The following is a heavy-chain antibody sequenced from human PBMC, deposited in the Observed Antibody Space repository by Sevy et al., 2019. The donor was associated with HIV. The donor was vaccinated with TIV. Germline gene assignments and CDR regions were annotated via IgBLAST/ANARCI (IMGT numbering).Heavy chain of an antibody. CDR3: ARTTFGVNNWFDP. CDR2: ISRSGSTI. V-gene: IGHV3-11*01. Sequence: GGSLRLSCAASGFTFSDYYMSWIRQAPGKGLEWVSYISRSGSTIYYADSVKGRFTISRDNAKNSLYLQMNSLRAEDTAVYYCARTTFGVNNWFDPWGQGTLVTVSS. CDR1: GFTFSDYY. D-gene: IGHD3-3*01. J-gene: IGHJ5*02.